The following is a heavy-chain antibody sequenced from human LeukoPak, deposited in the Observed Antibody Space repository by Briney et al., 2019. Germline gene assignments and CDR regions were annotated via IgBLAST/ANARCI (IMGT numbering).Heavy chain of an antibody. CDR1: GFTFRSYS. D-gene: IGHD3-22*01. CDR2: ISRSYSYI. J-gene: IGHJ4*02. Sequence: PGGSLRLSCTASGFTFRSYSMNWVRQAPGKGLEWVSSISRSYSYIYYADSAKGRFTISRDNAKNSLYLQMNSLRAEDTAVYYCASFDSWSGFDYWGQGTLVTVSS. V-gene: IGHV3-21*01. CDR3: ASFDSWSGFDY.